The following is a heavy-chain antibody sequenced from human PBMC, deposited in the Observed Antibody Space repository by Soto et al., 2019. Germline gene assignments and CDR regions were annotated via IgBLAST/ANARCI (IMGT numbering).Heavy chain of an antibody. CDR3: ARGGLSRGNWFDP. CDR2: INTSNGKT. Sequence: QVQLVQSGPEVKKPGASVKVSCKASGYTFNTFGVTWVRQAPGQGLEWMGWINTSNGKTNYAPKFQGRVTLTIDTPTTTASMELRSKTSDDTAIYFCARGGLSRGNWFDPWGQGTLVTVSS. V-gene: IGHV1-18*04. J-gene: IGHJ5*02. D-gene: IGHD2-2*01. CDR1: GYTFNTFG.